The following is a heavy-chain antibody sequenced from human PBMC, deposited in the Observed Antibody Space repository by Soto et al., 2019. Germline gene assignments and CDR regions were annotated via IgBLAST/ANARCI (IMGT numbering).Heavy chain of an antibody. Sequence: QVQLVQSGAEVKKPGASVKVSCKASGYTFTSYGISWVRQAPGQGLEWMGWISAYNGNTNYAQKLQGRVTMTTDTPTSTAYLELRSLRSDDTAVYYCARGDDYGDRLYYYYGMDVWGQGTTVTVSS. V-gene: IGHV1-18*01. J-gene: IGHJ6*02. CDR1: GYTFTSYG. D-gene: IGHD4-17*01. CDR3: ARGDDYGDRLYYYYGMDV. CDR2: ISAYNGNT.